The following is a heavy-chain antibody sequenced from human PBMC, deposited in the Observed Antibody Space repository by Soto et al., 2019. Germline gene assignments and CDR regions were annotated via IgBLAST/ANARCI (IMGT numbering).Heavy chain of an antibody. CDR3: ARYNAASGTYYFDF. J-gene: IGHJ4*02. V-gene: IGHV4-30-2*01. CDR2: INHRGSA. Sequence: SETLSLTCAVSGGSISSGGYSWSWIRQPPGKGPEWIGEINHRGSANYNPSLKSRVTISVDISKSQFSLRLTSVTAADTAVYYCARYNAASGTYYFDFWGQGALVTVSS. D-gene: IGHD6-13*01. CDR1: GGSISSGGYS.